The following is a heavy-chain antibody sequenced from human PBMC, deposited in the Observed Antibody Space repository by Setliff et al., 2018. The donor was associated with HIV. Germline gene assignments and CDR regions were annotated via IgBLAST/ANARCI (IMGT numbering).Heavy chain of an antibody. D-gene: IGHD6-19*01. CDR2: IIPILGIA. V-gene: IGHV1-69*10. Sequence: SVKVSCKASGGTFSSYAISWVRQAPGQGLEWMGGIIPILGIANYAQKFQGRFTISRDNSKNTMYLQMNSLRVEDTAVYYCTKRTGNGWSHTDYWGHGTLSPSPQ. CDR3: TKRTGNGWSHTDY. CDR1: GGTFSSYA. J-gene: IGHJ4*01.